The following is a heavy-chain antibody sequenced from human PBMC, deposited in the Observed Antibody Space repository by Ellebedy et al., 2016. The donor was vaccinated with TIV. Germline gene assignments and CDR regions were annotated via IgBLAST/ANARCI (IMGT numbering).Heavy chain of an antibody. Sequence: GGSLRLSCAASGFTFSSDAMHWVRQAPGKGLEWVAVISYDGSNKYYADSVKGRFTISRDNSKNTLCLQMNSLRVEDTAVYYCARWPSGDAPLDYWGQGTLVTVSS. CDR3: ARWPSGDAPLDY. CDR2: ISYDGSNK. CDR1: GFTFSSDA. D-gene: IGHD4-17*01. V-gene: IGHV3-30-3*01. J-gene: IGHJ4*02.